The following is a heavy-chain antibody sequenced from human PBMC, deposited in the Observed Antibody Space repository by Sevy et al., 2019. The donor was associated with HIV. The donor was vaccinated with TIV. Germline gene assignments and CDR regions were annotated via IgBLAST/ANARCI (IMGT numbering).Heavy chain of an antibody. CDR3: ANGDFYFDY. D-gene: IGHD2-21*02. Sequence: GGSLRLSCAASGFTFNTYGMQWVRQAPGKGLEWVAFIRYDGSKKYYADSVKGRFTISRDNSKNTLYLQMNSLRAEDTAVYYCANGDFYFDYWGQGTLVTVSS. J-gene: IGHJ4*02. CDR2: IRYDGSKK. CDR1: GFTFNTYG. V-gene: IGHV3-30*02.